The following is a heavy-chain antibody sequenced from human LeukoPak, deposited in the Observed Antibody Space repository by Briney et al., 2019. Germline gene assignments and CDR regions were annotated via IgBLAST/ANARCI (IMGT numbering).Heavy chain of an antibody. CDR3: ARPTTRRDGSYYFDY. D-gene: IGHD5-24*01. CDR2: INPDSGGT. CDR1: GYTFTDFY. V-gene: IGHV1-2*02. Sequence: ASVRVSCKASGYTFTDFYNHWVRQAPGQGLEWMGWINPDSGGTNYAQKFQGRVTMTRDTSISTAYMELSRLRSDDTAVYYCARPTTRRDGSYYFDYWGQGTLVTVSS. J-gene: IGHJ4*02.